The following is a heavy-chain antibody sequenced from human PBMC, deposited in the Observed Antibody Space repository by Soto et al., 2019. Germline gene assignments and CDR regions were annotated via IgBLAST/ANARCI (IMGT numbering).Heavy chain of an antibody. V-gene: IGHV4-31*03. CDR1: GGSISTVGHY. CDR2: IYHTGST. D-gene: IGHD3-10*01. Sequence: PSETLSLTCSVSGGSISTVGHYWTWIRQPPGKGLEWIGSIYHTGSTYYSKSLRSRLTMSVDTSKSQFSLRLSSVTAADTAVYYCAKDYYGSQRERHWFAPWGQGTLVTVSA. J-gene: IGHJ5*02. CDR3: AKDYYGSQRERHWFAP.